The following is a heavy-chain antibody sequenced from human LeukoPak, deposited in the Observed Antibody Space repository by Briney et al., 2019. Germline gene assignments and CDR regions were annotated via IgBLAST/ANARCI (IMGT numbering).Heavy chain of an antibody. CDR2: IHYSGST. CDR1: GYSISSGYY. V-gene: IGHV4-61*01. J-gene: IGHJ4*02. Sequence: SKTLSLTCTVSGYSISSGYYWSWIRQPPGRGLEWIGSIHYSGSTSYNSSLKSRVTMSIDTSKNQFSLKLSSVTPADTAVYYCARQVYSSSWSYYFEYWGQGILVTVSS. CDR3: ARQVYSSSWSYYFEY. D-gene: IGHD6-13*01.